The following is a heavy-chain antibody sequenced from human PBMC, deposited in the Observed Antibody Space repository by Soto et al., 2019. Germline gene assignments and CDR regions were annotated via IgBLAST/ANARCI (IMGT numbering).Heavy chain of an antibody. CDR1: GGSFSGYY. Sequence: SETLSLTCAVYGGSFSGYYWSWIRQPPGKGLEWIGEINHSGSTNYNPSLKSRVTISVDTSKNQFSLKLSSVTAADTAVYYCARGGIQLWGSDYYYYYGMDVWGQGTTVTVSS. D-gene: IGHD5-18*01. CDR3: ARGGIQLWGSDYYYYYGMDV. V-gene: IGHV4-34*01. CDR2: INHSGST. J-gene: IGHJ6*02.